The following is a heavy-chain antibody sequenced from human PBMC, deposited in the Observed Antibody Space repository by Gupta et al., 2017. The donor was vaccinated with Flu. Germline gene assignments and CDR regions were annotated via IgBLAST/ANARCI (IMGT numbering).Heavy chain of an antibody. CDR1: GFTFSASS. CDR3: AKRRTVTTRSYCFDS. D-gene: IGHD4-11*01. CDR2: ISGTGSGP. V-gene: IGHV3-23*01. J-gene: IGHJ4*02. Sequence: EVQLLQSGGGLVQPGGSLRLACEASGFTFSASSMNWVRQTPGKGLEWVATISGTGSGPEYADSVKGRFTISRDNSRNTVYLQMNSLTVDDTALYYCAKRRTVTTRSYCFDSWGQGTQVAVSS.